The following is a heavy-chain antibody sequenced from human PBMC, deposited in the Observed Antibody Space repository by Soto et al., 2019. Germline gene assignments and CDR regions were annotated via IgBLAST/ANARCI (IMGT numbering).Heavy chain of an antibody. CDR1: GYTFTDYY. D-gene: IGHD5-12*01. CDR2: INPKSGLT. J-gene: IGHJ4*02. Sequence: GASVKVSCKASGYTFTDYYIHWVRLAPGQGLDWMGWINPKSGLTSHAQNFRGRVTMTRDTSISTVYMELNRLTSDDRAIYYCARRDRSGSFDYWGQGTHVTVSS. V-gene: IGHV1-2*02. CDR3: ARRDRSGSFDY.